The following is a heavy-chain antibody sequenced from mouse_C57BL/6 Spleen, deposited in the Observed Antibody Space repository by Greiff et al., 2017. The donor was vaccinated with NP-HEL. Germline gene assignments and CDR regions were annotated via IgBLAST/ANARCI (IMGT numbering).Heavy chain of an antibody. Sequence: EVKLMESGGGLVKPGGSLKLSCAASGFTFSSYAMSWVRQTPEKRLEWVATISDGGSYTSYPDNVKGRFTISRDNAKNNLYLQMSHLKSEDTAMYYCAREGTVVAHWYFDVWGTGTTVTVSS. D-gene: IGHD1-1*01. J-gene: IGHJ1*03. CDR2: ISDGGSYT. CDR3: AREGTVVAHWYFDV. CDR1: GFTFSSYA. V-gene: IGHV5-4*01.